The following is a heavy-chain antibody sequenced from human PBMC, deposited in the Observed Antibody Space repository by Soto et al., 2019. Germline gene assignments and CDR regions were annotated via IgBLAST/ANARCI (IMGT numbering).Heavy chain of an antibody. CDR3: ARVKQQLGSYYYYGMDV. J-gene: IGHJ6*02. Sequence: ETLSLTCTVSGGSISSYYWSWIRQPPGKGLEWIGYIYYSGSTNYNPSLKSRVTISVDTSKNQFSLKLSSVTAADTAVYYCARVKQQLGSYYYYGMDVWGQGTTVTVSS. D-gene: IGHD6-13*01. V-gene: IGHV4-59*01. CDR2: IYYSGST. CDR1: GGSISSYY.